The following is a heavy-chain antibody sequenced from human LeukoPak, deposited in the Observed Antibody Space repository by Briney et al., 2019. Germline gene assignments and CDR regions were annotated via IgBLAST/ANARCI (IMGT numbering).Heavy chain of an antibody. Sequence: ASVKVSCKAPGYTFTGYYMHWVRQAPGQGLEWMGWINPNSGGTNYAQKFQGRVTMTRDTSISTAYMELSRLRSDDTAVYYCARGADYVNWFDPWGQGTLVTVSS. D-gene: IGHD4-17*01. CDR1: GYTFTGYY. CDR3: ARGADYVNWFDP. CDR2: INPNSGGT. J-gene: IGHJ5*02. V-gene: IGHV1-2*02.